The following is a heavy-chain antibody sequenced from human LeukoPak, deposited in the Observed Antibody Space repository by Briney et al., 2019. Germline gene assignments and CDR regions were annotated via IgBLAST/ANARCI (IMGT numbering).Heavy chain of an antibody. J-gene: IGHJ5*02. Sequence: SETLSLTCTVSGGSISSYYWSWIRQPPGKGLERIGRIYTSGSTNYNPSLKSRVTMSVDTSKNQFSLKLSSVTAADTAVYYCAREAVAGTDWFDPWGQGTLVTVSS. V-gene: IGHV4-4*07. CDR1: GGSISSYY. D-gene: IGHD6-19*01. CDR3: AREAVAGTDWFDP. CDR2: IYTSGST.